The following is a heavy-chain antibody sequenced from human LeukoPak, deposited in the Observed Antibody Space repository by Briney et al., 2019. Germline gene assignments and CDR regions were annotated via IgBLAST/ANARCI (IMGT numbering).Heavy chain of an antibody. CDR1: GFTFSSYS. Sequence: TPGGSLRLSCAASGFTFSSYSMNWVRQAPGKGLEWVSSISSSSSYIYYADSVKGRFTISRDNAKNSLYLQMNSLGAEDTAVYYCATSPGVVGATTFDDWGQGTLVTVSS. D-gene: IGHD1-26*01. CDR3: ATSPGVVGATTFDD. V-gene: IGHV3-21*04. J-gene: IGHJ4*02. CDR2: ISSSSSYI.